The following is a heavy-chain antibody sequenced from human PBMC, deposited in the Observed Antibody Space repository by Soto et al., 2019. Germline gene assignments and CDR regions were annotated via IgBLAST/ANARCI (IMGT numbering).Heavy chain of an antibody. CDR1: YASMNSYH. J-gene: IGHJ5*02. CDR2: IHSSGST. D-gene: IGHD6-13*01. Sequence: SDTLSLTCTVSYASMNSYHCSWIRQPAGKGLEWIGHIHSSGSTNYNPSLKSRVTMSVDTSKNQLSLRLMSLTAADTAVYYCARDQGVAAEGITWFDPWGQGSMVTVSS. CDR3: ARDQGVAAEGITWFDP. V-gene: IGHV4-4*07.